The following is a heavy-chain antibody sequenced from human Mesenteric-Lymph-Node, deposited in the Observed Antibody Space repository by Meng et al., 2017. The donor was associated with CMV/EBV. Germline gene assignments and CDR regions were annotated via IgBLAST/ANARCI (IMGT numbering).Heavy chain of an antibody. J-gene: IGHJ6*02. CDR3: ARAIFGEGDARDYFYYYGMDV. Sequence: ASVKVSCKASGYIFISYYMHWVRQAPGQGLEWMGIINPGSGSTTYAQKFQGRVTMTRDTSTSTVYMELSSLRAEDTAVYYCARAIFGEGDARDYFYYYGMDVWGQGTTVTVSS. V-gene: IGHV1-46*01. CDR1: GYIFISYY. D-gene: IGHD3-3*01. CDR2: INPGSGST.